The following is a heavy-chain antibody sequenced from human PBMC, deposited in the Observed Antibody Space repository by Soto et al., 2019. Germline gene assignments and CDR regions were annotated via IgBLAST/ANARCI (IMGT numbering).Heavy chain of an antibody. J-gene: IGHJ4*02. D-gene: IGHD1-1*01. CDR2: ISYDGNNK. CDR1: GFTFSTYG. V-gene: IGHV3-30*18. CDR3: AKSVYNWKDWFFDY. Sequence: QVQLVESGGGVVQPGRSLRLSCAASGFTFSTYGMHWFRQSPGKGLEWVAVISYDGNNKYYADSVKGRFTISRDNSKNTLYLQLSSLRAEDTAVYYCAKSVYNWKDWFFDYWGQGTLVTVSS.